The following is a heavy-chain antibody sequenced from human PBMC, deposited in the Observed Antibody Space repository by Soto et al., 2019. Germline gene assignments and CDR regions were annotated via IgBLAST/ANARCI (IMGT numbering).Heavy chain of an antibody. D-gene: IGHD6-13*01. CDR1: GYTFTSYG. CDR3: ARTPQYSSSWYGYYYGMDV. J-gene: IGHJ6*02. Sequence: GAAVEVCCEASGYTFTSYGISWVRQAPGQGLEWMGWISAYNGNTNYAQKLQGRVTMTTDTSTSTAYMELRSLRSDDTAVYYCARTPQYSSSWYGYYYGMDVWGQGTTVTVSS. V-gene: IGHV1-18*01. CDR2: ISAYNGNT.